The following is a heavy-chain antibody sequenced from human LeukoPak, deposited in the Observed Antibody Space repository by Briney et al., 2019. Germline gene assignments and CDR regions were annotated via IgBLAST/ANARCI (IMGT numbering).Heavy chain of an antibody. D-gene: IGHD3-9*01. J-gene: IGHJ4*02. CDR3: ARNYYDILTGYYYFDF. CDR1: GGSISSSNW. Sequence: SETLSLTCTVSGGSISSSNWWSWVRQPPGKGLEWIGEIYHSGSTNYNPSLKSRVTISVDKSKNQFSLKLSSVTAADTAVYYCARNYYDILTGYYYFDFWGQGTLVTVSS. CDR2: IYHSGST. V-gene: IGHV4-4*02.